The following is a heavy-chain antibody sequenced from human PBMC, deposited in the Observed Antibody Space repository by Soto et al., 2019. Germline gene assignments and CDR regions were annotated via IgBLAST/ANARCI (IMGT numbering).Heavy chain of an antibody. D-gene: IGHD4-17*01. CDR1: GYTFTSYY. CDR3: ARDLQADYGGVYYCDY. J-gene: IGHJ4*02. Sequence: QVQLVQSGAEVKKPGASVKVSCKASGYTFTSYYMHWVRQAPGQGLEWMGIINPSGGSTSYAQKFQGRVTMTRDTSTSTVYMELSSLRSEDTAVYYCARDLQADYGGVYYCDYWGQGTLVTVSS. CDR2: INPSGGST. V-gene: IGHV1-46*01.